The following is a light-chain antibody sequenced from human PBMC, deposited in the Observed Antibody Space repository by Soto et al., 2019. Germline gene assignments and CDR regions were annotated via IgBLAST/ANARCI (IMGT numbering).Light chain of an antibody. CDR1: QSISSY. CDR3: QQYDNSPFT. V-gene: IGKV1-39*01. Sequence: DIQMTQSPSSLSASVGDRVTITCRASQSISSYLNWCQQKPGKAPKLLIYAASSLQSGVPSRFSGSGSGTDFTLTISRLEPEDFAVYYCQQYDNSPFTFGQGTRLEIK. J-gene: IGKJ5*01. CDR2: AAS.